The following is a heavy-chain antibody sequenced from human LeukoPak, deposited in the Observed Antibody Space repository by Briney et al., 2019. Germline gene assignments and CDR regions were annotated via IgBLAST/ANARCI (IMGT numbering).Heavy chain of an antibody. CDR3: ARFSYDSSGYYYGGVDY. Sequence: ASVKVSCKASGYTFTSYDINWVRQATGQELEWMGWMNPNSGNTGYAQKFQGRVTMTRNTSISTAYMELSSLRSEDTAVYYCARFSYDSSGYYYGGVDYWGQGTLVTVSS. V-gene: IGHV1-8*02. CDR2: MNPNSGNT. J-gene: IGHJ4*02. CDR1: GYTFTSYD. D-gene: IGHD3-22*01.